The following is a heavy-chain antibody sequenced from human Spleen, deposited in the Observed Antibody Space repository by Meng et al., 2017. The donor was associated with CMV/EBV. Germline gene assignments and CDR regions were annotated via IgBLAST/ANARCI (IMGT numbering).Heavy chain of an antibody. D-gene: IGHD6-19*01. J-gene: IGHJ4*02. CDR3: ARGGTTGYSSGCDY. CDR1: GGTFSSYA. V-gene: IGHV1-69*01. Sequence: QVGGEVKTAGSSVTVSCQGSGGTFSSYAISWVRQAPGQGLEWMVGIIPIFGTANYAQKFQGRVTITADESTSTAYMELSSLRSEDTAVYYCARGGTTGYSSGCDYWGQGTLVTVSS. CDR2: IIPIFGTA.